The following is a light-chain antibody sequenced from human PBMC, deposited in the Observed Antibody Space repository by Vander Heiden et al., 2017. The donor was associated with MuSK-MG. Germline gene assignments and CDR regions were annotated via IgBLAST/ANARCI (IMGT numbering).Light chain of an antibody. CDR3: QQDCREPMST. CDR2: SAS. J-gene: IGKJ2*01. V-gene: IGKV3-20*01. Sequence: EIVLTQSPGTLSLSPGERATLSCRASHSVSSSYLAWYQQKPGQDPRLLIYSASSRATGIPDRFSRSGYGTDFTLTISRREPEDFPVYYCQQDCREPMSTLGQGTRLEMK. CDR1: HSVSSSY.